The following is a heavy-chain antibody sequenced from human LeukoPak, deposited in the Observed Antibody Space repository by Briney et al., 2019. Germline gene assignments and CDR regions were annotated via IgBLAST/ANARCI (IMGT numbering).Heavy chain of an antibody. CDR2: IYYSGST. Sequence: PSETLSLTCTVSGGSISSSSYYWGWIRQPPGKGLEWIGSIYYSGSTYYNPSLKSRVTISVGTSKNQFSLKLSSVTAADTAVYYCARGPGDDFWSGYRSAYVWGQGTLVTVSS. V-gene: IGHV4-39*01. J-gene: IGHJ4*02. D-gene: IGHD3-3*01. CDR1: GGSISSSSYY. CDR3: ARGPGDDFWSGYRSAYV.